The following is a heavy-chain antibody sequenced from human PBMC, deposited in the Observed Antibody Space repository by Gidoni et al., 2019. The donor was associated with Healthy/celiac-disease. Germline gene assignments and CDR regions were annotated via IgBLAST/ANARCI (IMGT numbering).Heavy chain of an antibody. Sequence: QVQLVESGGGVVQPGWSLRLSCAASGFTFSSYGMHWVRQAPGNGLEWVAVIWYDGSNKYYAESVKGRFTISRDNSKNTLYLQMNSVRDEDTAVYYCARDRITIVRGVIITTPYYYYGMDVWGQGTTVTVSS. CDR2: IWYDGSNK. V-gene: IGHV3-33*01. J-gene: IGHJ6*02. D-gene: IGHD3-10*01. CDR1: GFTFSSYG. CDR3: ARDRITIVRGVIITTPYYYYGMDV.